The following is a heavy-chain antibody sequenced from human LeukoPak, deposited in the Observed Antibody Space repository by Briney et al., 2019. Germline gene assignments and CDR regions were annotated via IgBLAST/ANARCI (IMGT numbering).Heavy chain of an antibody. D-gene: IGHD3-16*01. CDR3: AKDGGFGVGYFDY. CDR2: ISGSGGST. J-gene: IGHJ4*02. V-gene: IGHV3-23*01. Sequence: GGSLRLXCAASGFSFSTYAMNWVRQAPGKGLRWVSTISGSGGSTYYADSVKGRFTISRDNSKNTLYLQMNSLRAEDTAVYYCAKDGGFGVGYFDYWGQGILVTVSS. CDR1: GFSFSTYA.